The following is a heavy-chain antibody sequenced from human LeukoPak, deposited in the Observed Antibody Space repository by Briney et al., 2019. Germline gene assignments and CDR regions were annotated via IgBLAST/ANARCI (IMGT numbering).Heavy chain of an antibody. CDR1: GYTFSSHA. D-gene: IGHD2-21*01. J-gene: IGHJ3*02. V-gene: IGHV1-18*04. Sequence: ASVKVSCKASGYTFSSHAMNWVRQAPGQGLEWMGWISAYNGNTNYAQKLQGRVTMTTDTSTSTAYMELRSLRSDDTAVYYCARGVVGDAFDIWGQGTMVTVSS. CDR3: ARGVVGDAFDI. CDR2: ISAYNGNT.